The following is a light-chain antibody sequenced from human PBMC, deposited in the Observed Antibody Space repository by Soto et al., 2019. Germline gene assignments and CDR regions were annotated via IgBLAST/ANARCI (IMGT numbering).Light chain of an antibody. V-gene: IGLV2-14*01. CDR1: SSDVGGYNY. J-gene: IGLJ3*02. Sequence: QSALTQPASVSGSPGQSITISCTGTSSDVGGYNYVSWYQQHPGKAPKLMIYEVSNWPSGVSNRFSGSKSGNTASLTISGLQAEDEADYYCNSYTSSNTLNWVFGGGTKLTVL. CDR3: NSYTSSNTLNWV. CDR2: EVS.